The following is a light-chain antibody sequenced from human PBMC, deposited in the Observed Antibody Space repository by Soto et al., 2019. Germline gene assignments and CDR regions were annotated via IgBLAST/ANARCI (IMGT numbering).Light chain of an antibody. J-gene: IGKJ2*01. V-gene: IGKV1-39*01. Sequence: DIQITRSPSSLSASVGDRVTITCLASQSISSHLNWYQHKPGRPPRLLIFASYILEGGVPSRFSGSGSDTYFTLTIDSLQPEDVATYYCQHSYITPRYTFGQGTKVE. CDR3: QHSYITPRYT. CDR1: QSISSH. CDR2: ASY.